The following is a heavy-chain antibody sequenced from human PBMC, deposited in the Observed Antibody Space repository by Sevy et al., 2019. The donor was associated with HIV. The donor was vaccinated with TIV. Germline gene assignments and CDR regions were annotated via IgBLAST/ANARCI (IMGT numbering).Heavy chain of an antibody. Sequence: GSLRLSCAASGFTFSSYAMSWVRQAPGKGLEWVSAISGSGGSTYYADSVKGRFTISRDNSKNTLYLQMNSLRAEDTAVYYCAKDTIAAAGNKNYYYYGMDVWGQGTTVTVSS. J-gene: IGHJ6*02. D-gene: IGHD6-13*01. CDR2: ISGSGGST. CDR1: GFTFSSYA. CDR3: AKDTIAAAGNKNYYYYGMDV. V-gene: IGHV3-23*01.